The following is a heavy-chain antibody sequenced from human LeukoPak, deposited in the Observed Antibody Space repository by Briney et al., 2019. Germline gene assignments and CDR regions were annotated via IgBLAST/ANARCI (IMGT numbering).Heavy chain of an antibody. J-gene: IGHJ5*02. CDR3: ARDRGWFGELLSVVFDP. D-gene: IGHD3-10*01. V-gene: IGHV1-18*01. CDR1: GYTFTSYG. Sequence: ASVKVSCKASGYTFTSYGISWVRQAPGQGLEWMGWISAYNGNTNYAQKLQGRVTMTTDTSTSTAYMELRSLRSDDTAVYYCARDRGWFGELLSVVFDPWGQGTLVTVSS. CDR2: ISAYNGNT.